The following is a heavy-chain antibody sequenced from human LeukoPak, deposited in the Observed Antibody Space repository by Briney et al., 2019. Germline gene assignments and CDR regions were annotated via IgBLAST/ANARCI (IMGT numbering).Heavy chain of an antibody. CDR1: GASISSSPYY. CDR3: ARRNDILTGYYSSFDY. Sequence: SETLSLTCTVSGASISSSPYYWGWIRQPPGKGLEWLASVYYSGGTYYNPSLKGRVTISVDTSRSQFSLKLSSVTAADTAVYYCARRNDILTGYYSSFDYWGQGTLVTVSS. CDR2: VYYSGGT. J-gene: IGHJ4*02. V-gene: IGHV4-39*01. D-gene: IGHD3-9*01.